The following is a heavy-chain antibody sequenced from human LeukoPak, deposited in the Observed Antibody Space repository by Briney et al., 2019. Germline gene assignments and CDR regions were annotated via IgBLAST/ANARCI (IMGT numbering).Heavy chain of an antibody. CDR2: IYYSGSN. CDR3: ARVGRGSGYSRYYYYYYMDV. J-gene: IGHJ6*03. D-gene: IGHD3-3*01. V-gene: IGHV4-31*03. Sequence: KPSQTLSLTCTVSGGSISSGGYYWSWIRQRPGQGLEWIGYIYYSGSNYYNPSLKSRVTISVDTSKNQFSLKLSSVTAADTAVYYCARVGRGSGYSRYYYYYYMDVWGKGTTVTVSS. CDR1: GGSISSGGYY.